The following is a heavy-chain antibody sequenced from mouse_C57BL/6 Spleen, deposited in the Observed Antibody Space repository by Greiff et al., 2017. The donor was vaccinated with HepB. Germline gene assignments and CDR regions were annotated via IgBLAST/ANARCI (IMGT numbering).Heavy chain of an antibody. Sequence: EVKVEESGGGLVQPGGSMKLSCAASGFTFSDAWMDWVRQSPEKGLEWVAEISNKANNHATYYAESVKGRFTISRDDSNSSVYLQMNSLRAEDTGMYYCTEGFGDYGFPSWFAYWGQGTLVTVSA. CDR3: TEGFGDYGFPSWFAY. CDR1: GFTFSDAW. D-gene: IGHD2-4*01. CDR2: ISNKANNHAT. J-gene: IGHJ3*01. V-gene: IGHV6-6*01.